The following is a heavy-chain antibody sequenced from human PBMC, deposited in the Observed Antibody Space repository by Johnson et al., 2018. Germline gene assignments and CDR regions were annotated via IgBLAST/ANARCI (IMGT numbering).Heavy chain of an antibody. CDR3: AEGDVVFEFDI. J-gene: IGHJ3*02. Sequence: QVQLQESGPGLVKPSETLSLTCTVSGDSISSRNYYWGWIRQPPGEGLEWIGTIYYSGSTSYNPSLKSRVTISVDSSKNQFSLKPRSVTAADPAVYSWAEGDVVFEFDIWGQGTVVTVSS. V-gene: IGHV4-39*07. CDR1: GDSISSRNYY. D-gene: IGHD2-2*01. CDR2: IYYSGST.